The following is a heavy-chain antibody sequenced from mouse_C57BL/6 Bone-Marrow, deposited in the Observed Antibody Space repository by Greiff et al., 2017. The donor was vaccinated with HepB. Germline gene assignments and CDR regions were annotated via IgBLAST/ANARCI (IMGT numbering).Heavy chain of an antibody. D-gene: IGHD2-3*01. Sequence: DVKLVESGGGLVQPGGSLKLSCAASGFTFSDYYMYWVRQTPEKRLEWVAYISNGGGRTDYPDTVKGRFTISRDNAKNTLYLQMSRLKSEDTAMYYCATLDGYYGYWGQGTTLTVSS. CDR1: GFTFSDYY. CDR2: ISNGGGRT. V-gene: IGHV5-12*01. J-gene: IGHJ2*01. CDR3: ATLDGYYGY.